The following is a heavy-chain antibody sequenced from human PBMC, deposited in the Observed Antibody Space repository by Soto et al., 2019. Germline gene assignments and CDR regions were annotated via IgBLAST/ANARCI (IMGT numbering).Heavy chain of an antibody. CDR1: GGSISSSSYY. D-gene: IGHD5-12*01. CDR2: IYYSGST. Sequence: SETLSLTCTVSGGSISSSSYYWGWIRQPPGKGLEWIGSIYYSGSTYYNPSLKSRVTISVDTSKNQFSLKLSSVTAADTAVYYCARQLYSGYDFGYYYGMDVWGQGTTVTVSS. CDR3: ARQLYSGYDFGYYYGMDV. V-gene: IGHV4-39*01. J-gene: IGHJ6*02.